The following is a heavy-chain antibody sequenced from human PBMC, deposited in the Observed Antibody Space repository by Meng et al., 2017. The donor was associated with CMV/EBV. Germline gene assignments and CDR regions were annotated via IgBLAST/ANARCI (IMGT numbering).Heavy chain of an antibody. CDR3: ARGGNWFDP. CDR2: INHSGST. Sequence: QWQLDRWGAGLLKPSETLSLTCAVYGGSFSGYYWSWIRQTPGKGLEWIGEINHSGSTNYNPSLKSRVTISVDTSKNQLSLKLSSVTTADTAVYYCARGGNWFDPWGQGTLVTVSS. V-gene: IGHV4-34*01. J-gene: IGHJ5*02. CDR1: GGSFSGYY.